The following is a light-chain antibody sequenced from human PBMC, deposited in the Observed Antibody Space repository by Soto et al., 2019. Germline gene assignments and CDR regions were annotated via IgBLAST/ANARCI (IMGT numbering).Light chain of an antibody. CDR2: GNG. V-gene: IGLV1-40*01. CDR1: SSNIGAGHD. Sequence: QSVLTRPPSVSGAPGQMVTISCTGSSSNIGAGHDVHWYQHLPGTAPKLLIYGNGNRPSGVPDRFSGSKSGTSASLAITGLQAEDEADYYCQSYDSSLSGSEVFGTGTKVTV. CDR3: QSYDSSLSGSEV. J-gene: IGLJ1*01.